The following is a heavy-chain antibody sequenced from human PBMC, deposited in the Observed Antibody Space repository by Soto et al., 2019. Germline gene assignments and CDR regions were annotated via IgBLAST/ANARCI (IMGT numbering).Heavy chain of an antibody. Sequence: PSETLSLTCAVSGGSISSGGYSWSWIRQPPGKGLEWIGYIYHSGSTYYNPSLKSRVTISVDRSKNQFSLKLSSVTAADTAVYYCALVSQQGNWFDPWGQGTLVTVSS. V-gene: IGHV4-30-2*01. CDR2: IYHSGST. CDR1: GGSISSGGYS. CDR3: ALVSQQGNWFDP. J-gene: IGHJ5*02. D-gene: IGHD3-16*02.